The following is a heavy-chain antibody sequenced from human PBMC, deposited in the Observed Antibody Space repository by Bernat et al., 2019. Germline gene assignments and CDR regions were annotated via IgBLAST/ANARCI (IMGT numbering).Heavy chain of an antibody. CDR3: ARLGEVGADGTD. Sequence: QLQLQESGPGLAKPSETLSLTCTVLVGPISSSSHYWGWIRQPPGKGLVWIGSIYYGGSTYYNPSIKSRVTITVDTSKNQFALKRGAETAADTAVYYCARLGEVGADGTDWGQGTMVTVSS. CDR2: IYYGGST. D-gene: IGHD1-26*01. CDR1: VGPISSSSHY. V-gene: IGHV4-39*01. J-gene: IGHJ4*02.